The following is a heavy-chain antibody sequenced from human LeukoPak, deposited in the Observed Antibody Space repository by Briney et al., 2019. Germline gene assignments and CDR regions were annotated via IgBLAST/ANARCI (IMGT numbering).Heavy chain of an antibody. D-gene: IGHD7-27*01. CDR1: GGSISSYY. J-gene: IGHJ2*01. Sequence: SETLSLTCTVSGGSISSYYWSWIRQPPGKGLEWIGYIYYSGSTNYNPSLKSRVTISVDTSKNQFSLKLSSVTAADTAVYYCAREFSSGDYWYFDLWGQGTLVTVSS. CDR2: IYYSGST. V-gene: IGHV4-59*01. CDR3: AREFSSGDYWYFDL.